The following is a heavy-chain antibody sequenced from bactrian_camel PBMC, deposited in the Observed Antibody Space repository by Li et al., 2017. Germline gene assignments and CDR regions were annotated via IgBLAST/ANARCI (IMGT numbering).Heavy chain of an antibody. V-gene: IGHV3-2*01. CDR3: ATDVGNWYRD. J-gene: IGHJ4*01. Sequence: VQLVESGGGLVQPGDSVRLSCVASGFHVRSYYMIWARQAPGKGPEWVSAIYSGGNTIYADSVKGRFTISMDNAKNTLYLQMNSLKPEDTAVYYCATDVGNWYRDWGQGTQVTVS. D-gene: IGHD6*01. CDR1: GFHVRSYY. CDR2: IYSGGNT.